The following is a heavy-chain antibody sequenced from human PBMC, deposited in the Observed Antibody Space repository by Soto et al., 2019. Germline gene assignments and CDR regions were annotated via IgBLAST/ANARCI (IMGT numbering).Heavy chain of an antibody. D-gene: IGHD2-8*01. V-gene: IGHV4-30-4*01. Sequence: QVQLQESGPGLVKPSQTLSLTCTVSGGSISSGDYYWSWIRQPPAKGLEWIGYIYFSGSTYYNPSLKSRVTISVDTSKNQFSLKLSSVTAADTAVYYFASERPNGARLAPWGQGTLVTVSS. CDR2: IYFSGST. CDR1: GGSISSGDYY. CDR3: ASERPNGARLAP. J-gene: IGHJ5*02.